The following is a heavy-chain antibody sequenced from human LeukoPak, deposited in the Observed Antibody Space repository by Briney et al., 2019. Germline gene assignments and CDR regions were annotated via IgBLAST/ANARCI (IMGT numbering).Heavy chain of an antibody. CDR2: IGGSGSDT. CDR1: GFTFSSYW. D-gene: IGHD1-20*01. Sequence: GGSLRLSCAASGFTFSSYWMNWVRQAPGKGLVWVSAIGGSGSDTSYTDSVKGRFTISRDNSKSTLYLQMNSLRAEDTAVYHCAKKTYNYPIKGNFDYWGQGTLVTVSS. CDR3: AKKTYNYPIKGNFDY. V-gene: IGHV3-23*01. J-gene: IGHJ4*02.